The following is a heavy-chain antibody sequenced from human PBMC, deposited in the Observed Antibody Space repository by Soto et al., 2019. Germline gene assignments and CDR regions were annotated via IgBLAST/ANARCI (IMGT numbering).Heavy chain of an antibody. CDR3: ARSERRWLQPTGTGGP. D-gene: IGHD1-1*01. Sequence: PGGSLRLSCAASGFTFSSYAMHWVRQAPGKGLEWVAVISYDGSNKYYADSVKGRFTISRDNSKNTLYLQMNSLRAEDTAVYYCARSERRWLQPTGTGGPWGQGTLVTVSS. CDR2: ISYDGSNK. J-gene: IGHJ5*02. V-gene: IGHV3-30-3*01. CDR1: GFTFSSYA.